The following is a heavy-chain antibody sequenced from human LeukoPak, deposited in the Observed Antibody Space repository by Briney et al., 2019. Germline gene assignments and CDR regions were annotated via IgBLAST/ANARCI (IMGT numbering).Heavy chain of an antibody. D-gene: IGHD3-10*01. V-gene: IGHV1-69*01. CDR1: GGTFSSYA. Sequence: ASVKVSCKASGGTFSSYAISWVRQAPGQGLEWMGGIIPIFGTANYAQKFQGRVTITADESTSTAYMELSSLRSEDTAVYYCAGDMVRGVILRRVLEYWGQGTLVTVSS. J-gene: IGHJ4*02. CDR3: AGDMVRGVILRRVLEY. CDR2: IIPIFGTA.